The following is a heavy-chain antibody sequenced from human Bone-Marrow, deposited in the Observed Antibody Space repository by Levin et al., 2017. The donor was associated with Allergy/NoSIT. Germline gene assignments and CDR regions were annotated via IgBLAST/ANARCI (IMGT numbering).Heavy chain of an antibody. J-gene: IGHJ6*03. D-gene: IGHD3-22*01. Sequence: SSPLSLPFPFSFFSISFIIYYCVWFRHPPFPFLSLLVRLSSRGRPYYNPSLKSRVTISVDTSRNQFSLRLSSVTAADTAVYYCARRKKVVINSSTPYYDYYMDVWGKGTTVTVSS. CDR3: ARRKKVVINSSTPYYDYYMDV. V-gene: IGHV4-39*01. CDR2: LSSRGRP. CDR1: FFSISFIIYY.